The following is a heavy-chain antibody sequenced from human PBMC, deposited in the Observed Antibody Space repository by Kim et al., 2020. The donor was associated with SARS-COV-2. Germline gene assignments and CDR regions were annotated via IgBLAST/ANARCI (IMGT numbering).Heavy chain of an antibody. D-gene: IGHD3-3*01. J-gene: IGHJ4*02. Sequence: LMGRFTISSDSSKNTLYLQMDSLTREDTAIYYCAKRGGVCDLSSSSYIDYWGQGTLVTVSS. V-gene: IGHV3-30*02. CDR3: AKRGGVCDLSSSSYIDY.